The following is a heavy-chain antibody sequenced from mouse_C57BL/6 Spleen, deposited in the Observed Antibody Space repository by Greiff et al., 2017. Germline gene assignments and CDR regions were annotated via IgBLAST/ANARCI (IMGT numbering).Heavy chain of an antibody. CDR3: VRSRGIPLAY. D-gene: IGHD3-3*01. CDR1: GFSFNTYA. CDR2: IRSKSNNYAT. V-gene: IGHV10-1*01. J-gene: IGHJ3*01. Sequence: EVQLVESGGGLVQPKGSLKLSCAASGFSFNTYAMNWVRQAPGKGLEWVARIRSKSNNYATYYADSVKDRFTISRDDSESMLYLQMNNLKTEDTAMYYCVRSRGIPLAYWGQGTLVTVSA.